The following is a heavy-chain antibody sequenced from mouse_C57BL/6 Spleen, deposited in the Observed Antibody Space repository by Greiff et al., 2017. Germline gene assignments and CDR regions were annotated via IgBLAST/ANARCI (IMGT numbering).Heavy chain of an antibody. V-gene: IGHV5-17*01. CDR2: ISSGSSTI. CDR3: ARGSVDY. Sequence: DVQLVESGGGLVKPGGSLKLSCAASGFTFSDYGMNWVRQAPEKGLEWVAYISSGSSTIYYADTVKGRFTISRDNAKNTLFLQMTSLRAEDTAMYNCARGSVDYWGQGTTLTVSS. J-gene: IGHJ2*01. D-gene: IGHD1-1*02. CDR1: GFTFSDYG.